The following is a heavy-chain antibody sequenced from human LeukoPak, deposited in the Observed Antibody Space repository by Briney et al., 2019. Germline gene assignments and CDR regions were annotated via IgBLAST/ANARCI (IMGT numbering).Heavy chain of an antibody. Sequence: SETLSLTCTVSGGSISSYYWSWIRQPPGKGLEWIGYIYYSGSTNYNPSLKSRVTISVDTSKSQFSLKLSSVTAADTAVYYCARVAVAGNFDYWGQGALVTVSS. CDR1: GGSISSYY. CDR2: IYYSGST. CDR3: ARVAVAGNFDY. D-gene: IGHD6-19*01. J-gene: IGHJ4*02. V-gene: IGHV4-59*01.